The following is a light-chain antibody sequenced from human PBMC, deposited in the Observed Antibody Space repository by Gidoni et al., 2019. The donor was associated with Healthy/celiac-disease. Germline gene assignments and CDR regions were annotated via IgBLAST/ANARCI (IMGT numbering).Light chain of an antibody. Sequence: DIKIKQSPSTLSASVGDRVTIPCRASQSISSWLAWYQQKPGKAPKLLIYDASSLESVVPSRFSGSGSGTEFTLTISSLQPDDFATYYCQQYNSYPYSFGQGTKLEIK. V-gene: IGKV1-5*01. J-gene: IGKJ2*03. CDR3: QQYNSYPYS. CDR2: DAS. CDR1: QSISSW.